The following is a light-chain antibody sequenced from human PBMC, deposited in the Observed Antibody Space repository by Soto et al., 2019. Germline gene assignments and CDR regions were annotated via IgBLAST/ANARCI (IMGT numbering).Light chain of an antibody. CDR1: QNVSSN. V-gene: IGKV3-20*01. CDR2: HAS. Sequence: EIVMTQSPATLSVSPGERATLSCRASQNVSSNLAWYQQKPGQAPSLLIYHASSRAAGIPDRFSGSGSGADFTLTISRLEPEDFAVYYCQQYVNSPGTFGQGTRLEIK. CDR3: QQYVNSPGT. J-gene: IGKJ5*01.